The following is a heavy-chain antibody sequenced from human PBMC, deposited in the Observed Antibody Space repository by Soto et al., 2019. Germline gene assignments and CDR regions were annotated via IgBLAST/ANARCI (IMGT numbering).Heavy chain of an antibody. Sequence: SSETLSLTCAVSGGSISSGGYSWSWIRQPPGKGLEWIGYIYHSGSTYYNPSLKSRVTISVDRSKNQFSLKLSSVTAADTAVYYCARVLAAAGLYYFDYWGQGTLVTVSS. CDR3: ARVLAAAGLYYFDY. CDR2: IYHSGST. V-gene: IGHV4-30-2*01. J-gene: IGHJ4*02. CDR1: GGSISSGGYS. D-gene: IGHD6-13*01.